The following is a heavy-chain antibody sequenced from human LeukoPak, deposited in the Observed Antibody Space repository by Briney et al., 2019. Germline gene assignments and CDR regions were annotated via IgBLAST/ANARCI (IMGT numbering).Heavy chain of an antibody. CDR3: ARRDGNNWFDP. Sequence: GASVKVSCKASGGTFSSYAISWVRQAPGQGLEWMGGIIPIFGTANYAQKFQGRVTITTDESTSTAYMELSGLRSEDTAGYYCARRDGNNWFDPWGQGTLVTVSS. CDR2: IIPIFGTA. J-gene: IGHJ5*02. V-gene: IGHV1-69*05. CDR1: GGTFSSYA. D-gene: IGHD5-24*01.